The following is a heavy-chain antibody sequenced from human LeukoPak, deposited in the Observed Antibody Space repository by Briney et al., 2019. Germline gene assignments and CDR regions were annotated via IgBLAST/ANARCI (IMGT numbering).Heavy chain of an antibody. Sequence: GASVKVSCKASGYTFTSRWMHWVRQAPGQGPEWLGVINPTGSSTSYAHKLQGRVTMARDTSTSTDYMELRSLRSDDTAVYYCATTNYANYDFWSGYYTYYYYYMDVWGKGTTVTVSS. J-gene: IGHJ6*03. V-gene: IGHV1-46*04. CDR2: INPTGSST. CDR1: GYTFTSRW. CDR3: ATTNYANYDFWSGYYTYYYYYMDV. D-gene: IGHD3-3*01.